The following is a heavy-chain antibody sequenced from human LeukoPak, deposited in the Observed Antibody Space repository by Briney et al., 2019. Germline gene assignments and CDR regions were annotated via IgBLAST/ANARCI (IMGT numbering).Heavy chain of an antibody. Sequence: ASVKVSCKASGYTFTGYYMHWVRQAPGQGLEWMGWINPNSGGTNYAQKFQGRVTMTRDMSTSTVYMELSSLRSEDTAVYYCARDPNDYGDSGHYYYYMDVWGKGTTVTVSS. J-gene: IGHJ6*03. CDR3: ARDPNDYGDSGHYYYYMDV. V-gene: IGHV1-2*02. CDR2: INPNSGGT. CDR1: GYTFTGYY. D-gene: IGHD4-17*01.